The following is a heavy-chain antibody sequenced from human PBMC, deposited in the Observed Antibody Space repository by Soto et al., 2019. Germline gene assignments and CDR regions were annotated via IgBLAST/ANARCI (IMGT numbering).Heavy chain of an antibody. CDR2: TYYRSKWYI. CDR3: ASGKTGGSGSYYQLSPLDY. J-gene: IGHJ4*02. CDR1: GDSVSSNSAA. Sequence: PSQTLSLTCDISGDSVSSNSAAWNWIRQTPSRGLEWLGRTYYRSKWYINYAVSVKSRITVNPDTSKNQFSLQLNSVTPEDTAVYSCASGKTGGSGSYYQLSPLDYCGPGILVTVFS. V-gene: IGHV6-1*01. D-gene: IGHD3-10*01.